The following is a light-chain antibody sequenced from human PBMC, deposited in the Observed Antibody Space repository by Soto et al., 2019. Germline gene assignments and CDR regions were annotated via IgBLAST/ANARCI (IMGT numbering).Light chain of an antibody. CDR3: QQYNGWPLT. CDR1: QSVYNN. J-gene: IGKJ4*01. V-gene: IGKV3D-15*01. CDR2: GAS. Sequence: EVVMTQSPATLSVSPGERATLSCRTSQSVYNNLAWYLQKPGQAPRLLISGASTRATGIPARFSGSGSGTEFTLTINSLQSEDSAVYYCQQYNGWPLTFGGGTKVEIK.